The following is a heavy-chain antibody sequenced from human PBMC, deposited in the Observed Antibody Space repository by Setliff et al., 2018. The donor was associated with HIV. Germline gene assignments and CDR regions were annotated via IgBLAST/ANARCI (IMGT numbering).Heavy chain of an antibody. V-gene: IGHV3-48*03. CDR2: ISISGTTI. J-gene: IGHJ4*02. CDR1: GFTFSSYE. Sequence: PGGSLRLSCAASGFTFSSYEMNWVRQAPGKGLEWVSYISISGTTIYYADSVKCRFTISRDNAKNSLYLQMNSLRAEDTAVYYCARPNYYDSSGSFDYWGQGTLVTVSS. D-gene: IGHD3-22*01. CDR3: ARPNYYDSSGSFDY.